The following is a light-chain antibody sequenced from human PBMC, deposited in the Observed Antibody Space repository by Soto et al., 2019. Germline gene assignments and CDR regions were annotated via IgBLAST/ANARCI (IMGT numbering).Light chain of an antibody. V-gene: IGLV2-14*03. J-gene: IGLJ2*01. CDR1: SSDIGAYNF. CDR3: TSWTTSTTMI. CDR2: DVN. Sequence: QSALTQTASVSGSPGQSFTISCTGTSSDIGAYNFVSWYQQHPGKAPKLMLYDVNIRPSGVSNRFSGSKSGNTASLTISGLQAEDEADYYCTSWTTSTTMIFGGGTKVTVL.